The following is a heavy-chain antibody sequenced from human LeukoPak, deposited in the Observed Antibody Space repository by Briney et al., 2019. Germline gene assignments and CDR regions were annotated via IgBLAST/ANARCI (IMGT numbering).Heavy chain of an antibody. CDR2: INHSGST. CDR1: GGSFSGYY. D-gene: IGHD2-15*01. J-gene: IGHJ4*02. Sequence: SETLSLTCAVYGGSFSGYYWSWIRQPPGKGLEWIGEINHSGSTNYNPSLKSRVTISVDTSKNQFSLKLSSVTAADTAVYYCARDGLCSGGSCSIDYWGQGTLVTVSS. V-gene: IGHV4-34*01. CDR3: ARDGLCSGGSCSIDY.